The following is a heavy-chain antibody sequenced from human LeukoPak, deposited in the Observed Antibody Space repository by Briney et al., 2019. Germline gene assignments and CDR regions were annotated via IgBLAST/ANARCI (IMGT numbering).Heavy chain of an antibody. CDR2: IYSGGST. CDR1: GLTVSNNY. Sequence: GGSLTLFCAPSGLTVSNNYMIWVRQAPGKGREWVAYIYSGGSTYSADSVKGRFTISRDNSKNTLYLQMNSLRAEDTAVYYCARDSSYCSSTSCYADYFDCWGQGTLVTVSS. J-gene: IGHJ4*02. V-gene: IGHV3-53*01. CDR3: ARDSSYCSSTSCYADYFDC. D-gene: IGHD2-2*01.